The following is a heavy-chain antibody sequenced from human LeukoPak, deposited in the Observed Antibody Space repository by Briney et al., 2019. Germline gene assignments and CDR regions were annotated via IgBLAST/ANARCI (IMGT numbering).Heavy chain of an antibody. CDR3: ARDAPRVVARDAFDI. CDR2: IYYSGST. D-gene: IGHD5-12*01. V-gene: IGHV4-39*07. J-gene: IGHJ3*02. CDR1: GGPISSSSYY. Sequence: SETLSLTCTVSGGPISSSSYYWGWLRQPPGKGLEWIGSIYYSGSTNYNPSLKSRVTISVDKSKNQFSLKLSSVTAADTAVYYCARDAPRVVARDAFDIWGQGTMVTVSS.